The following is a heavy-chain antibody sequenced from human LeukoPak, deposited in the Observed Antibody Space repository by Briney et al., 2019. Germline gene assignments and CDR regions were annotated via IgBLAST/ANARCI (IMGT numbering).Heavy chain of an antibody. Sequence: PGGSLRLSCAASGFTFSNYWMSWVRQAPGKGPEWVANMKEDGTEKYYVDSVKGRFTISRDNAKNSVYLQVNNLRAEDTATYYCARGVYYFDYWGQGSLVTVSS. V-gene: IGHV3-7*01. CDR1: GFTFSNYW. J-gene: IGHJ4*02. CDR2: MKEDGTEK. CDR3: ARGVYYFDY.